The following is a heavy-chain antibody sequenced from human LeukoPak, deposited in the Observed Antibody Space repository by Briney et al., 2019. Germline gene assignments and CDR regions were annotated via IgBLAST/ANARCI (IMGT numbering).Heavy chain of an antibody. CDR3: ARAAGYFDSRDYYGMDV. Sequence: SETLSLTCTVSGGSVSSYYWSWIRQPPGKGLEWIGYIYYSGSTNYNPSLKSRVTISVDTSKNQFSLKLSSVTAADTAVYYCARAAGYFDSRDYYGMDVWGQGTTVTVSS. CDR2: IYYSGST. D-gene: IGHD3-9*01. CDR1: GGSVSSYY. J-gene: IGHJ6*02. V-gene: IGHV4-59*02.